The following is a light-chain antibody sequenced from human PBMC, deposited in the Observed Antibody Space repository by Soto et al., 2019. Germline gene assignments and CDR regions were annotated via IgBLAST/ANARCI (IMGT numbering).Light chain of an antibody. J-gene: IGLJ3*02. Sequence: QSALTQPASVSGSPGQSITISCTGTSSDVGNNNLVSWYQQHPGKAPKLMIYEDNKRPSGVSNRFSGSKSGNTASLTVSGLQAEDEADYYCCSSAISRTWVFGGGTKLTVL. V-gene: IGLV2-23*01. CDR2: EDN. CDR3: CSSAISRTWV. CDR1: SSDVGNNNL.